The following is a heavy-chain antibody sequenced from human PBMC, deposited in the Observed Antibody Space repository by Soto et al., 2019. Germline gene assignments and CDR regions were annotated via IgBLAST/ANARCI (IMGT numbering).Heavy chain of an antibody. V-gene: IGHV3-15*01. CDR3: ATTYCSGTSCLTYAIDV. CDR1: GLNCRDGA. D-gene: IGHD2-2*01. J-gene: IGHJ6*02. Sequence: SLRLSCAACGLNCRDGAVSWDGQAPGKGQEWVGRIKSITDGGTTYYAAPVKGRFTISRDDSKNTLYLQMNGLKTEDTAVYYCATTYCSGTSCLTYAIDVWGQG. CDR2: IKSITDGGTT.